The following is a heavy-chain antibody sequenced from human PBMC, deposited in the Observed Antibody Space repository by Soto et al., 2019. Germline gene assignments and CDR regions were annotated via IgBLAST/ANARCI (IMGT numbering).Heavy chain of an antibody. CDR1: GFTFSSYA. V-gene: IGHV3-23*01. CDR2: ISGSGGST. D-gene: IGHD3-22*01. J-gene: IGHJ3*02. CDR3: AKDRATMIVVVPNDAFDI. Sequence: GGSLRLSCAASGFTFSSYAMSWVHQAPGKGLEGVSAISGSGGSTYYADSVKGRFTISRDNSKNTLYLQMNSLRAEDTAVYYCAKDRATMIVVVPNDAFDIWGQGTMVTVSS.